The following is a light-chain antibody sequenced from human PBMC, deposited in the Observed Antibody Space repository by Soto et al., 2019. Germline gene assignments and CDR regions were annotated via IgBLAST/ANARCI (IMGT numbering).Light chain of an antibody. CDR1: QSTSSY. CDR2: QAS. J-gene: IGKJ1*01. Sequence: DIQMTQSPSPLSASVGDRVTITCRASQSTSSYLAWYQQKPGKAPKLPIYQASSLENGVPSRFSGSGSGTEFSLTISSLQPDDFATYYCQQYSSHSTFGQGTKVDIK. CDR3: QQYSSHST. V-gene: IGKV1-5*03.